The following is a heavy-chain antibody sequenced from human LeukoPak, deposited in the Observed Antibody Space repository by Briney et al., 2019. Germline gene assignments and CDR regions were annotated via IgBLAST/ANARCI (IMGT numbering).Heavy chain of an antibody. CDR1: GYSFTNYW. V-gene: IGHV5-51*01. CDR2: IYPGDSDT. D-gene: IGHD2-2*01. Sequence: GESLKISCKGSGYSFTNYWIGWLRQLPGKGLEGMGIIYPGDSDTRYSPSFQGQVTISADKSISTAYLQWSSLKASDTAMYYCAVEVVTSGFDAFDIWGHGTMVTVSS. J-gene: IGHJ3*02. CDR3: AVEVVTSGFDAFDI.